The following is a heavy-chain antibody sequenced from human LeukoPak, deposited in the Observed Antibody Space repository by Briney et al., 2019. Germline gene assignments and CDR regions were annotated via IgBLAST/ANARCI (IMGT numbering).Heavy chain of an antibody. Sequence: SETLSLTCAVYGGSFSGYYWSWIRQPPGKGLEWIGEINHSGSTKYNPSLKSRVTISVDTSKNQFSLKLSSVTAADTAVYYCARLPLTFGGVIGFDYWGQGTLVTVSS. CDR2: INHSGST. J-gene: IGHJ4*02. CDR3: ARLPLTFGGVIGFDY. V-gene: IGHV4-34*01. D-gene: IGHD3-16*01. CDR1: GGSFSGYY.